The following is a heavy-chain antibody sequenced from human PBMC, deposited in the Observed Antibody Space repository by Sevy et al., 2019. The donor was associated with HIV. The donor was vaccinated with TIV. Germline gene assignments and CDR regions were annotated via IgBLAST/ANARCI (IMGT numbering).Heavy chain of an antibody. CDR2: MSGSGGST. CDR3: AKAGLGMTNYYYYMDV. D-gene: IGHD7-27*01. V-gene: IGHV3-23*01. Sequence: GGSLRLSCAASGFTFSSYAMSWVRQAPGKGLEWVSAMSGSGGSTYYADSVKGRFTISRDNSKNTLYLQMNSLRAEDTAVYYCAKAGLGMTNYYYYMDVWGKGTTVTVSS. CDR1: GFTFSSYA. J-gene: IGHJ6*03.